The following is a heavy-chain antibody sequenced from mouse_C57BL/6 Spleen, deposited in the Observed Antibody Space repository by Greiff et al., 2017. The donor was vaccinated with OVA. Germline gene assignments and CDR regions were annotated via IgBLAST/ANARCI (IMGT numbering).Heavy chain of an antibody. J-gene: IGHJ3*01. CDR1: GYTFTDYY. CDR2: INPNNGGT. D-gene: IGHD3-2*02. CDR3: ANNRGWTY. V-gene: IGHV1-26*01. Sequence: EVQLQQSGPELVKPGASVKISCKASGYTFTDYYMNWVKQSHGKSLEWIGDINPNNGGTSYNQKFKGKATLTVDKSSSTAYMELRSLTSEDSAVYYCANNRGWTYWGQGTLVTVSA.